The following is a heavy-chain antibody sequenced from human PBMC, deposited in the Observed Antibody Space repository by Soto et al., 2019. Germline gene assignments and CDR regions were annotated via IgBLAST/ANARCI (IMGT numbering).Heavy chain of an antibody. CDR1: GGSISSYY. J-gene: IGHJ4*02. CDR2: IYYSGST. D-gene: IGHD3-22*01. CDR3: ARSMFYSDGINYSPFEY. V-gene: IGHV4-59*12. Sequence: PSETLSLTCTVSGGSISSYYWSWIRQPPGKGLEWIGYIYYSGSTNYNPSLKSRVTISVDTSKNQFSLKLSSVTAADTAVYYCARSMFYSDGINYSPFEYWGQGTLVTVSS.